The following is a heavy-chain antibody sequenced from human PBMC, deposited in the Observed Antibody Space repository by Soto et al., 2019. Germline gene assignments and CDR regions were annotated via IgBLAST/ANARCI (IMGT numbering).Heavy chain of an antibody. CDR2: IIPIFGTA. CDR1: GGTFSSYA. CDR3: ASPTKPLYYYYGMDV. J-gene: IGHJ6*02. D-gene: IGHD1-1*01. Sequence: QVQLAQSGAEVKKLGSSVKVSCKASGGTFSSYAISWVRQAPGQGLEWMGGIIPIFGTANYAQKFQGRVTITADESTSTAYMELSSLRSEDTAVYYCASPTKPLYYYYGMDVWGQGTTVTVSS. V-gene: IGHV1-69*12.